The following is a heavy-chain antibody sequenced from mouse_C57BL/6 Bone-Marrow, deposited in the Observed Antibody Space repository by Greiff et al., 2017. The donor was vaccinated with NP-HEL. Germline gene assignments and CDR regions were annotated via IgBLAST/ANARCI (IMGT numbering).Heavy chain of an antibody. CDR3: AIPGSSYDYAMDY. Sequence: QVQLQQPGAELVKPGASVKVSCKASGYTFTSYWMHWVKQRPGKGLEWIGRIHPSDSDTNYNQKFKGKATLTVDKSSSTAYMQLSSLTSEYCAVYYCAIPGSSYDYAMDYGGQGTSVTVAS. D-gene: IGHD1-1*01. J-gene: IGHJ4*01. V-gene: IGHV1-74*01. CDR2: IHPSDSDT. CDR1: GYTFTSYW.